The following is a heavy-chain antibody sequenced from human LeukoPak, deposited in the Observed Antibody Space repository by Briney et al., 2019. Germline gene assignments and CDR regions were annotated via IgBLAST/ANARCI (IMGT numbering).Heavy chain of an antibody. J-gene: IGHJ4*02. CDR1: GFTFSSYA. CDR2: ISGSGGST. D-gene: IGHD4-23*01. Sequence: GGSLRLSCAASGFTFSSYAMSWVRQATGKGLEWASAISGSGGSTYYADSVKGWFTISRDNSKNTPYLQMNSLRAEDTAVYYCAKIFQSSTVVTPFDYWGQGTLVTVSS. V-gene: IGHV3-23*01. CDR3: AKIFQSSTVVTPFDY.